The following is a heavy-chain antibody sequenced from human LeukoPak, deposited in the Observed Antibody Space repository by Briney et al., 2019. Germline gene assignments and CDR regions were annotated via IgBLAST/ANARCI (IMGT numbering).Heavy chain of an antibody. D-gene: IGHD1-26*01. CDR3: ARAAKWELLRGGLDY. V-gene: IGHV1-2*02. CDR2: IHPNSGGT. Sequence: ASVKVSCKASGYSFTDYYMHWVRQAPGQGPEWMGWIHPNSGGTKYAQKFQGRVTMTRDTSISTAYMEVSSLSSDDTAVYYCARAAKWELLRGGLDYWGQGTLVTVSS. CDR1: GYSFTDYY. J-gene: IGHJ4*02.